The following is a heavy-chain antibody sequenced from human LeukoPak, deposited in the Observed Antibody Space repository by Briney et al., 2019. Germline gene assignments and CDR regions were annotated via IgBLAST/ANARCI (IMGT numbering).Heavy chain of an antibody. CDR3: ARGLFKRSAMVSYYYYGMDV. D-gene: IGHD5-18*01. CDR2: INHSGST. J-gene: IGHJ6*02. V-gene: IGHV4-34*01. Sequence: SETLPLTCAVYGGSFSGYYWSWIRQPPGKGLEWIGEINHSGSTNYNPSLKSRVTISVDTSKNQFSLKLSSVTAADTAVYYCARGLFKRSAMVSYYYYGMDVWGQGTTVTVSS. CDR1: GGSFSGYY.